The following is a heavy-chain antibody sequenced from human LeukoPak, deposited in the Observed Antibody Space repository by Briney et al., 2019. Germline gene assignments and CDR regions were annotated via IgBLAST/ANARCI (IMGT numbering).Heavy chain of an antibody. Sequence: PSETLSLTCTVSGNSISSGYYWGWSRQPPGKGLKWIGSISHSGNTYYNPSLKSRVTISVDTSKNQFSLKLSSVTAAGTAVYYCARGQARLSWFDPWGQGTLVTVSS. CDR3: ARGQARLSWFDP. CDR1: GNSISSGYY. CDR2: ISHSGNT. V-gene: IGHV4-38-2*02. D-gene: IGHD6-19*01. J-gene: IGHJ5*02.